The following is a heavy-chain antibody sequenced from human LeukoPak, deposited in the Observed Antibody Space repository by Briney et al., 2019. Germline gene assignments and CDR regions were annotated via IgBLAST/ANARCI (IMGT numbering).Heavy chain of an antibody. CDR3: ASNGSPMVRGVISYYYYGMGV. Sequence: ASVKVSCKASGYTFTSYYMHWVRQAPGQGLEWMGIINPSGGSTSYAQKFQGRVTMTRDTSTSTVYMELSSLRSEDTAVYYCASNGSPMVRGVISYYYYGMGVWGKGTTVTVSS. CDR1: GYTFTSYY. J-gene: IGHJ6*04. V-gene: IGHV1-46*01. CDR2: INPSGGST. D-gene: IGHD3-10*01.